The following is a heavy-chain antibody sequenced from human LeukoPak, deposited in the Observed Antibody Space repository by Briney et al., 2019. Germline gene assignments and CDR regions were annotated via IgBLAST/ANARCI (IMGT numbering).Heavy chain of an antibody. CDR3: ARHDMDVAGGGLDYFDY. J-gene: IGHJ4*02. Sequence: SETLSPTCTVSGGSISRYYWSWIRQPPGKGLEWIGYIYYSGSTNYNPSLKSRVTISVDTSKNQFSLKLNSVTAADTAVYYCARHDMDVAGGGLDYFDYWGQGTLVTVSS. V-gene: IGHV4-59*08. CDR1: GGSISRYY. D-gene: IGHD1-26*01. CDR2: IYYSGST.